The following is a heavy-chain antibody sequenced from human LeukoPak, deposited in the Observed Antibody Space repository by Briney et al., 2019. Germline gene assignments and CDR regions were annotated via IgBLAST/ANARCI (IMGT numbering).Heavy chain of an antibody. V-gene: IGHV4-34*01. D-gene: IGHD6-19*01. J-gene: IGHJ4*02. CDR1: GGSFSGYY. Sequence: PSETLSLTCAVYGGSFSGYYWSWIRQTPGKGLEWIGEINDSGSMNCNPSLKSRVTLSVDTSKNQFSLRLSSVTAADTAVYYCARRLVDSRARQVGDHWGQGTLVTVSS. CDR2: INDSGSM. CDR3: ARRLVDSRARQVGDH.